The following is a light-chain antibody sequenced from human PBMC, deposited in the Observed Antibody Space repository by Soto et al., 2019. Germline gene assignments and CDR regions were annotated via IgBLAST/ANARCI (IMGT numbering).Light chain of an antibody. Sequence: DIQMTQSPSTLSASVGDRVTITCRATENINTWLAWYQQKPGKAPKLLIYDASGVPDRFSGSGSGTDFALKISRVEAEDVGLYYCMQALQAPLTFGQGTKVDIK. CDR3: MQALQAPLT. V-gene: IGKV1-5*01. J-gene: IGKJ1*01. CDR1: ENINTW. CDR2: DAS.